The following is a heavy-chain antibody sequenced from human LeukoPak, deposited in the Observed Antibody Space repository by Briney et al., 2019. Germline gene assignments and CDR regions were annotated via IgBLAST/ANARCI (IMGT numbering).Heavy chain of an antibody. CDR3: SGLWFGEDY. V-gene: IGHV3-23*01. CDR1: GFTFSSYA. CDR2: ISGSGGTT. J-gene: IGHJ4*02. D-gene: IGHD3-10*01. Sequence: GGSLRFSCAASGFTFSSYALSWVRQAPGKGLEWVSAISGSGGTTYYADSVKGRFTISRDNSKNTLYLQMNSLRAEDTAVYYCSGLWFGEDYWGQGTLVTVSS.